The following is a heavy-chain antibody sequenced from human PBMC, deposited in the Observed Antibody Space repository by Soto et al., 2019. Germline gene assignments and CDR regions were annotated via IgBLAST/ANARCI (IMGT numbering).Heavy chain of an antibody. Sequence: GESLKISCAASGFTFSSYWMSWVRQAPGKGLEWVANIKQDGSEKYYVDSVKGRFTISRDNAKNSLYLQMNSLRAEDTAVYYCARARSLYDILTGYYYFDYWGQGTLVTVSS. V-gene: IGHV3-7*01. D-gene: IGHD3-9*01. CDR1: GFTFSSYW. CDR3: ARARSLYDILTGYYYFDY. J-gene: IGHJ4*02. CDR2: IKQDGSEK.